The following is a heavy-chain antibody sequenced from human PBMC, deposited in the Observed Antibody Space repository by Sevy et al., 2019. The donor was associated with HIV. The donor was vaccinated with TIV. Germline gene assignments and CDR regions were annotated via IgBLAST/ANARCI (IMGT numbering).Heavy chain of an antibody. CDR2: LIGGGSRT. CDR1: GFPFSNYA. CDR3: AKRRGQSGLSGGGANYGLDV. D-gene: IGHD2-15*01. Sequence: GGSLRLSCAASGFPFSNYAMSWIRQAPGKGLEWVSTLIGGGSRTYYADSVTGRLTISRDNSKNTLYLQMNSLRADDTVINYCAKRRGQSGLSGGGANYGLDVCGHGTTVTVSS. J-gene: IGHJ6*02. V-gene: IGHV3-23*01.